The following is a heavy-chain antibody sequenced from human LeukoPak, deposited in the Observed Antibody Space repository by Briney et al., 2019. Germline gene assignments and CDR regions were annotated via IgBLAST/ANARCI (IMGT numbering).Heavy chain of an antibody. J-gene: IGHJ4*02. CDR1: GFIFSNYA. Sequence: TGGSLRLSCAASGFIFSNYAITWVRQAPGKGLEWVSVISGGGYTTHYADSVKGRFTISRDNSKNTLYLQMNSLRAEDTAVYYCAKVFYDSSGYRLFDYWGQGTLVTVSS. D-gene: IGHD3-22*01. V-gene: IGHV3-23*01. CDR3: AKVFYDSSGYRLFDY. CDR2: ISGGGYTT.